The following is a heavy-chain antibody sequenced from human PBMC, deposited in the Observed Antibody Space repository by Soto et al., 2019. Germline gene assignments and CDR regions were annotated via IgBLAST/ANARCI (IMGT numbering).Heavy chain of an antibody. CDR3: ASFRGYSSGYYRSYWYIGL. Sequence: RFRKCTISGGSLSSCDYYWSWIRQPPGKGLEWIGYIYYSGSTYYNPSLKSRVTISVDTSKNQFSLKLSSVTAADTAVYYCASFRGYSSGYYRSYWYIGLWGPGTVFIVSS. CDR1: GGSLSSCDYY. V-gene: IGHV4-30-4*01. D-gene: IGHD3-22*01. J-gene: IGHJ2*01. CDR2: IYYSGST.